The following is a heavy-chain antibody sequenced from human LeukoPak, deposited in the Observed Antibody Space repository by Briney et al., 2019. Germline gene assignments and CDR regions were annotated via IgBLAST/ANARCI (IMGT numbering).Heavy chain of an antibody. Sequence: PGGSLRLSCAASGFTFSSYAMSWVRQAPGKGLEWVSAISGSGGSTYYADSVKGRFTISRDNSKNTLYLQMNSLRAEDTAVYYCARGSERYSGSLPLPYWGQGTLVTVSS. CDR1: GFTFSSYA. D-gene: IGHD1-26*01. CDR2: ISGSGGST. CDR3: ARGSERYSGSLPLPY. J-gene: IGHJ4*02. V-gene: IGHV3-23*01.